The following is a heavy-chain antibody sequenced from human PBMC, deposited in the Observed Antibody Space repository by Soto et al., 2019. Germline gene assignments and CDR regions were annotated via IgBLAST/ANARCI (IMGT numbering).Heavy chain of an antibody. CDR2: ISHDGTNR. CDR1: GFAFNIYA. D-gene: IGHD3-3*01. CDR3: ARSSGVPTPDFDY. J-gene: IGHJ4*02. V-gene: IGHV3-30-3*01. Sequence: GGSLRLSCAASGFAFNIYAIHWVRQAPGKGLEWVAVISHDGTNRYYTDSVRGRFTISRDNSKNTVYLEMDSLRADDTAVYYCARSSGVPTPDFDYWGQGTLDTVSS.